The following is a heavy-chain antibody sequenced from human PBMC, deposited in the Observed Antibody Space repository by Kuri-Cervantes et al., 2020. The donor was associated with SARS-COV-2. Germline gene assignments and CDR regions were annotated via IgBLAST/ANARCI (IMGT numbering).Heavy chain of an antibody. CDR1: GGPLNNYV. J-gene: IGHJ6*02. Sequence: SVKVSCKASGGPLNNYVINWVRQAPGQGLEWMGRIIPIFETVNYAQKFQGRVTITADKSTSTGYMEVSSLTSEDTAVYYCARGRVGFLEWLENYYYYGMDVWGQGTTVTVSS. V-gene: IGHV1-69*06. CDR2: IIPIFETV. CDR3: ARGRVGFLEWLENYYYYGMDV. D-gene: IGHD3-3*02.